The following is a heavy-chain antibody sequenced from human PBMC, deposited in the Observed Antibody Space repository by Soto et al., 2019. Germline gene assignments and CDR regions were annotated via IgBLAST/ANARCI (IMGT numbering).Heavy chain of an antibody. CDR2: IYDSESA. Sequence: QVQLQESGPGLVKASQTLSLICSVSGESISSGGYYWSWIRHHPGKGLEWIGYIYDSESASYNPSLKSRGTISMDTSKNHFAMNLSSVTAADTAVYYCARASSSSSAADYWGQGTLITVSS. J-gene: IGHJ4*02. CDR3: ARASSSSSAADY. D-gene: IGHD6-6*01. CDR1: GESISSGGYY. V-gene: IGHV4-31*03.